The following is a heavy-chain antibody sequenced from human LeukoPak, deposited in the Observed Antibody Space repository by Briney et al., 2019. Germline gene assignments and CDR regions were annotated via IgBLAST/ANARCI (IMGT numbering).Heavy chain of an antibody. D-gene: IGHD1-26*01. CDR3: GRQVGATDFDY. CDR1: GGSFSGYY. CDR2: IYYSGST. V-gene: IGHV4-59*01. Sequence: SETLSLTCAVYGGSFSGYYWSWIRQPPGKGLEWVGYIYYSGSTNYNPSLKSRVTISVDTSKNQFSLKLSSVTAADTAVYYCGRQVGATDFDYWGQGTLVTVSS. J-gene: IGHJ4*02.